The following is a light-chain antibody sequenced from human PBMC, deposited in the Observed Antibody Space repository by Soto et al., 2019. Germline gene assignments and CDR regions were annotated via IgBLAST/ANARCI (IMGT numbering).Light chain of an antibody. V-gene: IGKV1-5*03. CDR2: KAS. CDR1: QSISSW. CDR3: QQYEAYPLT. Sequence: DIQLTQSHSTLSASVGDRATITCRASQSISSWSAWYQQKPGKAPKLLVYKASSLESGVSSRFSGSGSGTEFTLTISTLQPDEFATYYCQQYEAYPLTFGGGTKVES. J-gene: IGKJ4*01.